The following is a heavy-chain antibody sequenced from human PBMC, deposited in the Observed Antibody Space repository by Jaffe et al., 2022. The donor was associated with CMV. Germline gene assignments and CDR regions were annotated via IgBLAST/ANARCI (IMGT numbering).Heavy chain of an antibody. CDR3: AKGGGYDSSGHHFQH. CDR2: ISWNSGSI. J-gene: IGHJ1*01. D-gene: IGHD3-22*01. V-gene: IGHV3-9*01. Sequence: EVQLVESGGGLVQPGRSLRLSCAASGFTFDDYAMHWVRQAPGKGLEWVSGISWNSGSIGYADSVKGRFTISRDNAKNSLYLQMNSLRAEDTAFYYCAKGGGYDSSGHHFQHWGQGTLVTVSS. CDR1: GFTFDDYA.